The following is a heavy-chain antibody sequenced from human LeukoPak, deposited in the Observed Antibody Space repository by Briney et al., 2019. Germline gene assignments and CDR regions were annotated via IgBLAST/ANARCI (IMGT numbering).Heavy chain of an antibody. V-gene: IGHV3-43*02. J-gene: IGHJ3*02. CDR2: ISGDGGST. CDR1: GLTFDHYV. CDR3: ARDPQHSFDI. Sequence: GGSLRLSCAASGLTFDHYVMHWVRQAPGKGLEWVSLISGDGGSTYYADSVKGRFTISRDNSKSTLYLHMNSLRAEDTAVYYCARDPQHSFDIWGQGTMVTVSS.